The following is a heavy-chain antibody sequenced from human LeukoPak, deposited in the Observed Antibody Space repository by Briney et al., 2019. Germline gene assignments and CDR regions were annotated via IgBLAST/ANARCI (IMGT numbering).Heavy chain of an antibody. J-gene: IGHJ1*01. CDR3: ARLWFGEVYLLH. CDR1: GDSIISSSHY. CDR2: MYYSGNT. V-gene: IGHV4-39*01. D-gene: IGHD3-10*01. Sequence: SETLTLTCTVSGDSIISSSHYWGWIRQPPGKGLEWIASMYYSGNTYYNPSLKSRVPISVDTSKNQFSLKLTSVTAVDTAVYYCARLWFGEVYLLHWGPGTLVTVPS.